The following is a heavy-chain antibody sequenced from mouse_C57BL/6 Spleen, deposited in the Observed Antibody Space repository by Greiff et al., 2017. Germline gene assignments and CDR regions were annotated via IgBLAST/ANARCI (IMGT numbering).Heavy chain of an antibody. CDR2: ISDGGSYT. V-gene: IGHV5-4*03. D-gene: IGHD2-5*01. CDR1: GFTFSSYA. CDR3: ARWYSNFYFDY. Sequence: EVKVVESGGGLVKPGGSLKLSCAASGFTFSSYAMSWVRQTPEKRLAWVATISDGGSYTYYPDNVKGRFTISRDNAKNNLYLQMSHLKSEDTAMYYCARWYSNFYFDYWGQGTTLTVSS. J-gene: IGHJ2*01.